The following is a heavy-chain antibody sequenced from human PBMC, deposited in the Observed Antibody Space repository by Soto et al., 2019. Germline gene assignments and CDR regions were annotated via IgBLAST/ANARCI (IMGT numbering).Heavy chain of an antibody. CDR1: GFTFSSYG. D-gene: IGHD6-13*01. CDR3: AKTGSSSWNSECDY. V-gene: IGHV3-23*01. CDR2: VSGYGVST. Sequence: EVQLLESGGGLVQPGGSLRLSCAASGFTFSSYGMSWVRQAPGKGLEWVSGVSGYGVSTYYAESVKGRFTISRDNSKNTLYLQMDSLRGEDTAIYYCAKTGSSSWNSECDYWGLGTLVTVSS. J-gene: IGHJ4*02.